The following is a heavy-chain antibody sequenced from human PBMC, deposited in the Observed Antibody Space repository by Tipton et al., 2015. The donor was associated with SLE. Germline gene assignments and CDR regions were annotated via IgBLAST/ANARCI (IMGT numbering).Heavy chain of an antibody. CDR1: GFTFSSYW. CDR2: INSDGSST. Sequence: SLRLSCAASGFTFSSYWMHWVRQAPGKGLVWFSRINSDGSSTYYADSVKGRFTISRDNSKNTLYLQMNSLRAEDTAVYYCAKDLQQWLGADAFDIWGQGTMVTVSS. J-gene: IGHJ3*02. D-gene: IGHD6-19*01. CDR3: AKDLQQWLGADAFDI. V-gene: IGHV3-74*01.